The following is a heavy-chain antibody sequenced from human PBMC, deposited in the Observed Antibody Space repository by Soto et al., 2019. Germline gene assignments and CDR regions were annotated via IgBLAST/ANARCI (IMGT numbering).Heavy chain of an antibody. CDR2: IYYSGST. CDR1: GGSISSGGYS. V-gene: IGHV4-31*03. J-gene: IGHJ3*02. D-gene: IGHD3-22*01. Sequence: PSGSLALTCTVSGGSISSGGYSGTWIRQHPGKGLEWIGYIYYSGSTYYNPSLKSRVTISVDTSKNQFSLKLSSVTAADTAVYYCARKLTYYYDSSGYSGSAFDIWGQGTMVTVSS. CDR3: ARKLTYYYDSSGYSGSAFDI.